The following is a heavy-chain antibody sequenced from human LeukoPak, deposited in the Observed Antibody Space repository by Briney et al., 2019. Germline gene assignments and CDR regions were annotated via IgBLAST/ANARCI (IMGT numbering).Heavy chain of an antibody. D-gene: IGHD3-3*01. CDR2: IRSKAYGGTT. V-gene: IGHV3-49*03. CDR3: TRDQDTAHGYYDFWSGLSGYYYMDV. Sequence: GGSLRLSCTASGFTFGDYAMSWFRQAPGKGLEWVGFIRSKAYGGTTEYAASVKGRFTISRDDSKSIAYLQMNSLKTEDTAVYYCTRDQDTAHGYYDFWSGLSGYYYMDVWGKGTTVTVSS. J-gene: IGHJ6*03. CDR1: GFTFGDYA.